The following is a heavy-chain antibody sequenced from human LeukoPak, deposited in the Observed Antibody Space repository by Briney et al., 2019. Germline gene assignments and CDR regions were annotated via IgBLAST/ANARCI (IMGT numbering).Heavy chain of an antibody. CDR2: INPNSGGT. Sequence: ASVKVSCKASGYTLTGYYMHWVRQAPGQGLEWMGWINPNSGGTNYAQKFQGRVTMTRDTSISTAYMELSRLRSDDTAVYYCARVVFRYCSGGSCYPYNWFDPWGQGTLVTVSS. V-gene: IGHV1-2*02. J-gene: IGHJ5*02. CDR1: GYTLTGYY. CDR3: ARVVFRYCSGGSCYPYNWFDP. D-gene: IGHD2-15*01.